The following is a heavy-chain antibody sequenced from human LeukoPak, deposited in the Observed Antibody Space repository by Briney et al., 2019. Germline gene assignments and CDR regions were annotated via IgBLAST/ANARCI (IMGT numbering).Heavy chain of an antibody. CDR2: INHSGST. V-gene: IGHV4-34*01. D-gene: IGHD5-18*01. Sequence: SETLSLTCAVYGGSFSGYYWSWIRQPPGKGLEWIGEINHSGSTNYNPSLKSRVTISVDTSKNQFSLKLSSVTAADTAVYYCARGRIQLWTTYFDYWGQGTLVTVSS. CDR3: ARGRIQLWTTYFDY. CDR1: GGSFSGYY. J-gene: IGHJ4*02.